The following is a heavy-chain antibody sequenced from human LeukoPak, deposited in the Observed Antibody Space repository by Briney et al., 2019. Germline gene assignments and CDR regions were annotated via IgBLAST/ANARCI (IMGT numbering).Heavy chain of an antibody. J-gene: IGHJ6*03. CDR1: GGSISSSSYY. CDR3: ARDAWFGAARDYYYYYMDV. D-gene: IGHD3-10*01. V-gene: IGHV4-39*02. CDR2: IYYSGST. Sequence: SETLSLTCTVSGGSISSSSYYWGWIRQPPGKGLEWIGSIYYSGSTYYNPSLKSRVTISVDTSKNQFSLKLSSVTAADTAVYYCARDAWFGAARDYYYYYMDVWGKGTTVTVSS.